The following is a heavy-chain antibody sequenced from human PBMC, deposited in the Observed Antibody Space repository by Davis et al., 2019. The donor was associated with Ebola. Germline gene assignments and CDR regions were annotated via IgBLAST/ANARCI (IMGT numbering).Heavy chain of an antibody. Sequence: MPSETLSLTCTVSGGSISSGGYYWSWIRQHPGKGLEWIGYIYYSGSTYYNPSLKSRVTISVDTSKNQFSLKLSSVTAADTAVYYCARVDMTTVTFDYWGQGTLVTVSS. CDR1: GGSISSGGYY. J-gene: IGHJ4*02. CDR3: ARVDMTTVTFDY. CDR2: IYYSGST. D-gene: IGHD4-17*01. V-gene: IGHV4-31*03.